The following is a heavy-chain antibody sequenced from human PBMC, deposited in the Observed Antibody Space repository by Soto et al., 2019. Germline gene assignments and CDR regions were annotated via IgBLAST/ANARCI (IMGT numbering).Heavy chain of an antibody. CDR3: ANIVVLFRDYNYYYGMDV. Sequence: SVKVSCKASGGTFSNYVLSWVRQAPGQGLEWMGRIIPFLNISSFAQKFQGRVTITADESTSTAYMELSSLRSEDSAVYYCANIVVLFRDYNYYYGMDVCGQGSAVPVS. V-gene: IGHV1-69*04. CDR2: IIPFLNIS. D-gene: IGHD2-21*01. CDR1: GGTFSNYV. J-gene: IGHJ6*02.